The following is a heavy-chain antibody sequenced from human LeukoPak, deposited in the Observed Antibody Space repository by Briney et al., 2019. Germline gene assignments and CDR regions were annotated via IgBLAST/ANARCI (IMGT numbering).Heavy chain of an antibody. D-gene: IGHD3-22*01. CDR3: ARGHGYYDSSGYPYYYYYYMDV. CDR2: INHSGST. Sequence: SETLSLTCAVYGGSFSGYYWSWIRQPPGKGLEWIGGINHSGSTNYNPSLKSRVTISVDTSKNQFSLKLSSVTAADTAVYYCARGHGYYDSSGYPYYYYYYMDVWGKGTTVTVSS. CDR1: GGSFSGYY. J-gene: IGHJ6*03. V-gene: IGHV4-34*01.